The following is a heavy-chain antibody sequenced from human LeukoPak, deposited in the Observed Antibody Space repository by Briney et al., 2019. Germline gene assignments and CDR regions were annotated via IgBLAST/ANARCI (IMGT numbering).Heavy chain of an antibody. CDR2: IDPSDSYT. CDR3: ARRFSSSWYDYFDY. Sequence: GESLKISCKASGYSFTSYWISWVRQMPGKGLEWMGRIDPSDSYTIYSPSFQGHVTISTDTSISTAYLQWSSLKASDTAMYYCARRFSSSWYDYFDYWGQGALVTVSS. D-gene: IGHD6-13*01. CDR1: GYSFTSYW. V-gene: IGHV5-10-1*01. J-gene: IGHJ4*02.